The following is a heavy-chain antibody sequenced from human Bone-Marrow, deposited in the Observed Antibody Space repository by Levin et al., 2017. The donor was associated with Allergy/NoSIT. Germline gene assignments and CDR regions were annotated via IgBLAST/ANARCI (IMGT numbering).Heavy chain of an antibody. CDR3: ASEITTYYGLDV. V-gene: IGHV3-30-3*01. D-gene: IGHD3-3*01. CDR1: GFTFSSYA. Sequence: PGGSLRLSCVASGFTFSSYAFHWVRQAPGEGLEWVAVISYDGLNKYSADSVKGRFTISRDDSKNTLYLQMDSLRVEDSGIYYCASEITTYYGLDVWGQGTTVAVSS. J-gene: IGHJ6*02. CDR2: ISYDGLNK.